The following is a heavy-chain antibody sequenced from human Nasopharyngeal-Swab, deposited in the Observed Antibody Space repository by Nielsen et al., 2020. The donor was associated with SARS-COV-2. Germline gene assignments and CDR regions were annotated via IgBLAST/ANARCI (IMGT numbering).Heavy chain of an antibody. Sequence: SETLSLTCTVSGGSISSSSYYWGWIRQPPGKGLEWIGSIYYSGSTYYNPSLKSRVTISVDTSKNQFSLKLSSVTAADTAAYYCARGRRYYYADYGMDVWGQGTTVTVSS. CDR1: GGSISSSSYY. CDR3: ARGRRYYYADYGMDV. J-gene: IGHJ6*02. V-gene: IGHV4-39*07. CDR2: IYYSGST. D-gene: IGHD1-26*01.